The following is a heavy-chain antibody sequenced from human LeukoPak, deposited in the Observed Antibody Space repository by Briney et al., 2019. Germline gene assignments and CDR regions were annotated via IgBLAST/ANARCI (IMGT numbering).Heavy chain of an antibody. CDR1: GDTFGSYA. Sequence: SVKVSCKAPGDTFGSYAVSWVRQAHGQGLEWMGRTIPILGVAKYAQKFQGRLTITADTSTSTAYMQLTNLRSDDTAVYYCASQFLLPFDYWGRGTLVTVSS. CDR2: TIPILGVA. D-gene: IGHD3-22*01. CDR3: ASQFLLPFDY. V-gene: IGHV1-69*04. J-gene: IGHJ4*02.